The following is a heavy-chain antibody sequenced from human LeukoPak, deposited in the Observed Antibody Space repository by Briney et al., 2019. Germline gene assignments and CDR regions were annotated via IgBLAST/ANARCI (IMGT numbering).Heavy chain of an antibody. CDR1: GFTFSSYS. J-gene: IGHJ4*02. CDR2: ISSSSSYI. CDR3: ARGPRDSGLPDYFDY. D-gene: IGHD3-9*01. V-gene: IGHV3-21*01. Sequence: PGGSLRLSCAASGFTFSSYSMKWVRQAPGKGLEWVSSISSSSSYIYYADSVKGRFTISRDNAKNSLYLQMNSLRAEDAAVYYCARGPRDSGLPDYFDYWGQGTLVTVSS.